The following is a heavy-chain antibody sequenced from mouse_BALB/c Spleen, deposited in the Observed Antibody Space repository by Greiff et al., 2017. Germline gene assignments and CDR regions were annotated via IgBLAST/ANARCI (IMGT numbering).Heavy chain of an antibody. Sequence: VQLQRSGAELVRPGALVKLSCKASGFNIKDYYMHWVKQRPEQGLEWIGWIDPENGNTIYDPKFQGKASITADTSSNTAYLQLSSLTSEDTAVYYCAREERGYWGQGTTLTVSS. V-gene: IGHV14-1*02. CDR2: IDPENGNT. CDR1: GFNIKDYY. CDR3: AREERGY. J-gene: IGHJ2*01.